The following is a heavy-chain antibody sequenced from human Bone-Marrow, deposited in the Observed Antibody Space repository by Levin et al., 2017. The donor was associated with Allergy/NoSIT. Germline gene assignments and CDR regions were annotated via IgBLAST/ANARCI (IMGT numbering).Heavy chain of an antibody. CDR1: GGSISSGGYY. J-gene: IGHJ5*02. CDR2: IYYSGST. Sequence: SETLSLTCSVSGGSISSGGYYWSWIRQHPGKGPEWIGYIYYSGSTHYKPSLKSRVTISVDTSKNQFSLKLSSVTAADTAVYYCARGPENYDDLITGVGWFDPWGQGTLVTVSS. V-gene: IGHV4-31*03. D-gene: IGHD3-16*01. CDR3: ARGPENYDDLITGVGWFDP.